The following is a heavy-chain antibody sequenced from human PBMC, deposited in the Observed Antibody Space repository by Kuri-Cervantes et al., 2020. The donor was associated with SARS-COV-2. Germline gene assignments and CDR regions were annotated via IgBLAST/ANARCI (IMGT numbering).Heavy chain of an antibody. J-gene: IGHJ4*02. D-gene: IGHD5-18*01. CDR3: SLPGDTAMDH. CDR1: GFTFSSYG. Sequence: GESLKISCAASGFTFSSYGMHWVRQAPGKGLEWVGFVRRDGSNYYYADSVKGRFTISRDNSKNSLYLEMNSLRPEDTAVYYCSLPGDTAMDHWCQGILVTVSS. V-gene: IGHV3-30*02. CDR2: VRRDGSNY.